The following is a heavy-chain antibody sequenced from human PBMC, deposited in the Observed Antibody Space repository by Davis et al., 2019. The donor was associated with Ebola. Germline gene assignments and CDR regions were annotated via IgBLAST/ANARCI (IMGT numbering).Heavy chain of an antibody. J-gene: IGHJ4*02. CDR1: GFTFSSYA. V-gene: IGHV3-53*01. CDR2: IYTGGDT. Sequence: GESLKISCAASGFTFSSYAMSWVRQAPGKGLEWVSVIYTGGDTYYADSVKGRFTISRDNSKNTLYLQMNSLRAEDTAVYYCARDAHYSRGTDFDYWGQGTLVTVSS. CDR3: ARDAHYSRGTDFDY. D-gene: IGHD4-11*01.